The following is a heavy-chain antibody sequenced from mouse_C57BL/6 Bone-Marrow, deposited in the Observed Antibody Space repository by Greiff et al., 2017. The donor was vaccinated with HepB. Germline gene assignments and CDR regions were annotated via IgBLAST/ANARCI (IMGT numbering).Heavy chain of an antibody. V-gene: IGHV5-9-1*02. CDR3: TREGDYCSSYVHWYFDV. CDR1: GFTFSSYA. CDR2: ISSGGDYI. Sequence: EVMLVESGEGLVKPGGSLKLSCAASGFTFSSYAMSWVRQTPEKRLEWVAYISSGGDYIYYADTVKGRFTISRDNARNTLYLQMRSLKSEDTAMYYCTREGDYCSSYVHWYFDVWGTGTTVTVSS. J-gene: IGHJ1*03. D-gene: IGHD1-1*01.